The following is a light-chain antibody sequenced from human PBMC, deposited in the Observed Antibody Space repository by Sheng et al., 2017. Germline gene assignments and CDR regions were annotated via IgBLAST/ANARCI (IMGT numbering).Light chain of an antibody. J-gene: IGKJ1*01. CDR2: AAS. V-gene: IGKV1-5*03. CDR1: QSISSW. Sequence: DIQMTQSPSTLSASVGDRVTITCRASQSISSWLAWYQQKPGKAPNLLIYAASSLESGVPSRFSGSGSGTEFTLTISSLQPHDFATYYCQQYNSYSRTFGQGTKVE. CDR3: QQYNSYSRT.